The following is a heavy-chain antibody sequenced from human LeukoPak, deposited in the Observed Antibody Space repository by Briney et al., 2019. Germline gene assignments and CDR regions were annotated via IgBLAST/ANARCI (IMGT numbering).Heavy chain of an antibody. D-gene: IGHD2-2*01. V-gene: IGHV3-48*01. J-gene: IGHJ5*02. Sequence: QPGGSLRLSCSASGFTFSTYSMNWVRQAPGKGLEWISYISSSSSGIYYADSVKGRFTVSRDNAKNSLYLQMNSLRAEDTAAYYCAKGGYCSSSSCYYGWFEPWGQGTLVTVSS. CDR1: GFTFSTYS. CDR2: ISSSSSGI. CDR3: AKGGYCSSSSCYYGWFEP.